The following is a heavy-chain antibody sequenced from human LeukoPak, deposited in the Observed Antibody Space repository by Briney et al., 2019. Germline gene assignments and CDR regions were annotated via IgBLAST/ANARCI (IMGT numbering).Heavy chain of an antibody. D-gene: IGHD1-26*01. CDR3: ARERGSYAY. CDR2: ISSSSSTI. J-gene: IGHJ4*02. V-gene: IGHV3-48*02. CDR1: GFTVSSNY. Sequence: GGSLGLSCAASGFTVSSNYMSWVRQAPGKGLEWVSYISSSSSTIYYADSVKGRFTISRDNAKNSLYLQMNSLRDEDTAVYYCARERGSYAYWGQGTLVTVSS.